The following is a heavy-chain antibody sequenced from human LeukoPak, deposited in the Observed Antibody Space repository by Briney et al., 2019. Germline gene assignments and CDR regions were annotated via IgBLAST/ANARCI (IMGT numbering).Heavy chain of an antibody. CDR2: IYTSGST. J-gene: IGHJ6*03. CDR3: ASRSSGWYVGRGYYMDV. CDR1: GGSISSYY. V-gene: IGHV4-4*07. D-gene: IGHD6-19*01. Sequence: SETLSLTCTVSGGSISSYYWSWIRQPAGKGLEWIGRIYTSGSTNYNPSLKSRVTMSVDTSKIQFSLKLSSVTAADTAVYYCASRSSGWYVGRGYYMDVWGKGTTVTVSS.